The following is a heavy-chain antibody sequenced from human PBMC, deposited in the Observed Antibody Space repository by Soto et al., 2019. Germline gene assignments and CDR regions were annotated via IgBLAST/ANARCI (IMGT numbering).Heavy chain of an antibody. V-gene: IGHV4-31*03. CDR3: ARDSTIAARAFDI. CDR2: IYYSGST. J-gene: IGHJ3*02. Sequence: TLSLTCSVSGASIRSGGSYWNWIRQHPGKDLEWMGYIYYSGSTNYNPSLKSRIIISIDTSKNQFSLKLTSVTAADTAVYYCARDSTIAARAFDIWGQGTTVT. D-gene: IGHD6-13*01. CDR1: GASIRSGGSY.